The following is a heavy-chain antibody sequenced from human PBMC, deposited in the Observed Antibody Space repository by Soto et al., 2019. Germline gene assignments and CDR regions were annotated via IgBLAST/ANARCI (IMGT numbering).Heavy chain of an antibody. D-gene: IGHD2-15*01. CDR2: IKQDGSEK. V-gene: IGHV3-7*01. CDR3: VSGSRYSGWGAFDI. Sequence: EVQLVESGGGLVQHGGSLRLSCVAFGFSFSSYWMTWVRQAPGKGLEWVANIKQDGSEKYYVDSVKGRFTVSRDNAKNSLSLQMNSLRAEDTAMYHCVSGSRYSGWGAFDIWGLGTTVTVSS. CDR1: GFSFSSYW. J-gene: IGHJ3*02.